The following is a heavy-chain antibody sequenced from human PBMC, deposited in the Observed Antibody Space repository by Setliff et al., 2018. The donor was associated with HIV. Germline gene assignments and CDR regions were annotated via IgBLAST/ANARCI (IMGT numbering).Heavy chain of an antibody. J-gene: IGHJ4*02. V-gene: IGHV4-34*01. CDR3: AREFDTMTQVVDY. CDR2: INHGGST. CDR1: GGSFSGYY. Sequence: SETLSLTCAVYGGSFSGYYWSWIRQSPGKGLEWIGQINHGGSTNYSPSLKSRVTMSIDSSKNQFSLKLRSVAAADTAVYFCAREFDTMTQVVDYWGQGILVTVSS. D-gene: IGHD2-15*01.